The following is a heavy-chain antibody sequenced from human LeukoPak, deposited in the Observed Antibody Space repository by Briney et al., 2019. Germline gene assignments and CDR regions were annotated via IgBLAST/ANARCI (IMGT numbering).Heavy chain of an antibody. CDR3: AKGMVPDPYYYYGMDV. J-gene: IGHJ6*02. D-gene: IGHD3-10*01. Sequence: PGGSLRLSCAASGFTFGSYAMSWVRQAPGKGLEWVSAISGSGGSTYYADSVKGRFTISRDNSKNTLYLQMNSLRAEDTAVYYCAKGMVPDPYYYYGMDVWGQGTTVTVSS. CDR2: ISGSGGST. V-gene: IGHV3-23*01. CDR1: GFTFGSYA.